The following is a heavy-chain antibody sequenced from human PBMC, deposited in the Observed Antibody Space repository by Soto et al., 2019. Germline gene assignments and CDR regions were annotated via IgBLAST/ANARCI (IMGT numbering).Heavy chain of an antibody. Sequence: PGGSLRLSCAASGFTFNNYGMHWVRQAPGKGLEWVAVIWYDGSNKYYADSVKGRFTISRDNSKNTLYLQMNSLRAEDTAVYYCAREARSPGYSSGWFDYWGQGTLVTVSS. D-gene: IGHD6-25*01. CDR3: AREARSPGYSSGWFDY. CDR1: GFTFNNYG. J-gene: IGHJ5*01. V-gene: IGHV3-33*01. CDR2: IWYDGSNK.